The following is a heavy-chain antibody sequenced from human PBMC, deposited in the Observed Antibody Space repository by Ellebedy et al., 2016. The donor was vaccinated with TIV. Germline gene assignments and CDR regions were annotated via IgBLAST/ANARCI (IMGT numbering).Heavy chain of an antibody. J-gene: IGHJ5*02. V-gene: IGHV1-2*02. Sequence: TSVKVSCKASGYTFTAYHIHWVRQAPGQGLEWMGWINPNSGGTNYAQKFQGRVTMTRDTSISTAYMELSRLRSDDTAVYYCARDPCSTTSCPWSDPWGQGTLVTISS. CDR2: INPNSGGT. D-gene: IGHD2-2*01. CDR1: GYTFTAYH. CDR3: ARDPCSTTSCPWSDP.